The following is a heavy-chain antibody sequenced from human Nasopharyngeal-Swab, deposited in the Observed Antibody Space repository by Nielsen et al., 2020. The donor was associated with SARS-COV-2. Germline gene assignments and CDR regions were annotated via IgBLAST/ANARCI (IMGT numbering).Heavy chain of an antibody. CDR2: IKQGGSER. D-gene: IGHD3-16*01. J-gene: IGHJ3*02. V-gene: IGHV3-7*01. CDR3: AREAREGGGFDI. Sequence: RQRPGKGLEWVANIKQGGSERNYVDSVRGRFTISRDNAKNSLYLQMNSLRAEDTAVYYCAREAREGGGFDIWGQGTMVTVSS.